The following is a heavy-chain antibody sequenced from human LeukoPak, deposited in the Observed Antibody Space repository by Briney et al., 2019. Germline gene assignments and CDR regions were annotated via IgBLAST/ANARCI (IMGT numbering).Heavy chain of an antibody. CDR2: IYSGGST. J-gene: IGHJ4*02. CDR3: ASIMVRGVIPPFDY. V-gene: IGHV3-66*01. Sequence: GGSLRLSCAASGFTVSSNYMRWVRQAPGKGLEWVSVIYSGGSTYYADSVKGRFTISRDNSKNTLYLQMNSLRAEDTAVYYCASIMVRGVIPPFDYWGQGTLVTVSS. CDR1: GFTVSSNY. D-gene: IGHD3-10*01.